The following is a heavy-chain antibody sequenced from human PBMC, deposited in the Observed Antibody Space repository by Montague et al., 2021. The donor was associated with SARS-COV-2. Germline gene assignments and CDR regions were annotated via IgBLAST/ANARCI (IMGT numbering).Heavy chain of an antibody. CDR3: AKTSASSDY. J-gene: IGHJ4*02. V-gene: IGHV6-1*01. D-gene: IGHD1-26*01. CDR1: GDSVARKSAA. CDR2: TYYRSKWYN. Sequence: CAISGDSVARKSAAWKWNRQSPSSGLEWLGGTYYRSKWYNDYAVSVKSRITINPDTSKNQISLQLNSVTPEDTAAYYCAKTSASSDYWGQGTLVTVSS.